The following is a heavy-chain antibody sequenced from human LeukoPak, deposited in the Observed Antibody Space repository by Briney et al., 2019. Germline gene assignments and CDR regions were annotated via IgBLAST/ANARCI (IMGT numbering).Heavy chain of an antibody. J-gene: IGHJ4*02. D-gene: IGHD2-21*01. CDR1: GGSISSSSYY. V-gene: IGHV4-39*07. Sequence: SETLSLTCTVSGGSISSSSYYWGWIRQPPGKGLEWIGSIYYSGSTYYNPFLKSRVTISVDTSKNQFSLKLSSVTAADTAVYYCAREEHTTSEIDYWGQGILVTVSS. CDR2: IYYSGST. CDR3: AREEHTTSEIDY.